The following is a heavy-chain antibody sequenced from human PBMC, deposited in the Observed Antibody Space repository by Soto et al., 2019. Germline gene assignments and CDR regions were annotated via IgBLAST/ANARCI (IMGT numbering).Heavy chain of an antibody. Sequence: AGGSPRHSCSAAGLSICSCWMYRVRHAPGKGRGGGGDISYDGSNKYYADSVKGRFTISRDNSKNTLYLQMNSLRAEDTAVYYCAKAIRYCSSTSCYAQVGDYYYYYGMDVWGQGTTVTVSS. V-gene: IGHV3-30*18. CDR2: ISYDGSNK. J-gene: IGHJ6*02. CDR1: GLSICSCW. D-gene: IGHD2-2*01. CDR3: AKAIRYCSSTSCYAQVGDYYYYYGMDV.